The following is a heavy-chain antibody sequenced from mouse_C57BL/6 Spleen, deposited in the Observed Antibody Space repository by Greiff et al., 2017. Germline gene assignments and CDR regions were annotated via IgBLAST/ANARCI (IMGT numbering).Heavy chain of an antibody. Sequence: KQSCKASGYTFTSYWMQWVKQRPGQGLEWIGEIDPSDSYTNYNQKFKGKATLTVDTSSSTAYMQLSSLTSEDSAVYYCARGEITTVVADWYFDVWGTGTTVTVSS. CDR2: IDPSDSYT. CDR3: ARGEITTVVADWYFDV. CDR1: GYTFTSYW. V-gene: IGHV1-50*01. J-gene: IGHJ1*03. D-gene: IGHD1-1*01.